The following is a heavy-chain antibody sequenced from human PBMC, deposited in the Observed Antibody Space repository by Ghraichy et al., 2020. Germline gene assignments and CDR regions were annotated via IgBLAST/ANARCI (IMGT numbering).Heavy chain of an antibody. Sequence: GGSLRLSCSASGFSVSTYSMNWVRQVPGKGLEWLSYISGSSGSIYDAYAVRGRFTVSRDNAKNSLFLQMNSRREEETAVYYWARDRDDRWGNYRYSFNCWGQGTLVPVSS. V-gene: IGHV3-48*02. CDR2: ISGSSGSI. D-gene: IGHD3-16*02. CDR3: ARDRDDRWGNYRYSFNC. J-gene: IGHJ4*02. CDR1: GFSVSTYS.